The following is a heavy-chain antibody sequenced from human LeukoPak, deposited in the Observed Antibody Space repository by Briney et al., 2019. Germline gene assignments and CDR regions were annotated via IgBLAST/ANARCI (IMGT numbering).Heavy chain of an antibody. CDR2: ISYDGSNK. Sequence: PGGSLRLSCAASGFTFSSYGMHWVRQAPGKGLEWVAVISYDGSNKYYADSVKGGFTISRDNSKNTLYLQMNSLRAEDTAVYYCAKVTAARSYYYGMDVWGQGTTVTVSS. V-gene: IGHV3-30*18. D-gene: IGHD6-6*01. J-gene: IGHJ6*02. CDR3: AKVTAARSYYYGMDV. CDR1: GFTFSSYG.